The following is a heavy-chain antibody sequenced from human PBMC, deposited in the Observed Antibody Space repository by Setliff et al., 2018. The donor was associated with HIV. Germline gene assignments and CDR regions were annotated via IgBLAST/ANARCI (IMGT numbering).Heavy chain of an antibody. CDR2: FTSYNNQA. CDR3: ARGGDPPYYFLGMDV. V-gene: IGHV1-18*01. J-gene: IGHJ6*02. Sequence: ASVKVSCKISGYTLTTYGLNWVRQAPGQGPEWMGWFTSYNNQAEYAPKFQGRVTMTIDTSTSTAYMELRNLKYDDTAVYYCARGGDPPYYFLGMDVWGQGTTVTVSS. CDR1: GYTLTTYG. D-gene: IGHD3-10*01.